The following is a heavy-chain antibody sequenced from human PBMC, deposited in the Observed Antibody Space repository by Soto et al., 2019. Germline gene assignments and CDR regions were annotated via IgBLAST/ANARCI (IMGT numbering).Heavy chain of an antibody. CDR3: ARGAFGAYYLDY. J-gene: IGHJ4*02. D-gene: IGHD3-3*01. Sequence: EVQLVDSGGGLVQPGGSLRLSCAASGFTFSSYWIHWVRQAPGEGLVWVSRIKGAGITTNYADSVKGRFTISRDYAKNTVFLQMNSLRAEDTAVYYCARGAFGAYYLDYWGQGTLVTVSS. V-gene: IGHV3-74*01. CDR1: GFTFSSYW. CDR2: IKGAGITT.